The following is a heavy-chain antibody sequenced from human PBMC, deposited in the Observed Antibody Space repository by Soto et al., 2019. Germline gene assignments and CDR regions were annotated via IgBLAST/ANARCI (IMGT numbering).Heavy chain of an antibody. CDR1: GFTFSSYG. V-gene: IGHV3-30*18. D-gene: IGHD3-10*01. J-gene: IGHJ6*02. CDR2: ISYDGSNK. CDR3: AKSFGLLSCYYYGMDV. Sequence: QVQLVESGGGVVQPGRSLRLSCAASGFTFSSYGMHWVRQAPGKGLEWVAVISYDGSNKYYADSVKGRFTISRDNSKVTLYLQMNSLRAEDTAVYYCAKSFGLLSCYYYGMDVSGQGTTVTVSS.